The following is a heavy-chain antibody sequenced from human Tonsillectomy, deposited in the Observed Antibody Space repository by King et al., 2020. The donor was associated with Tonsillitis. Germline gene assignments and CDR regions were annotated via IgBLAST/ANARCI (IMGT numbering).Heavy chain of an antibody. D-gene: IGHD5-12*01. CDR2: IYYSGST. CDR3: ARQGYSGYDLGNWFDP. CDR1: GGSISSSSYY. J-gene: IGHJ5*02. V-gene: IGHV4-39*01. Sequence: QLQESGPGLVKPSETLSLTCTVSGGSISSSSYYWGWIRQPPGKGLEWIGGIYYSGSTYYNPSLKSRVTISVDTSKNQFSLKLSSVTAADTAVYYCARQGYSGYDLGNWFDPWGQGTLVTVSS.